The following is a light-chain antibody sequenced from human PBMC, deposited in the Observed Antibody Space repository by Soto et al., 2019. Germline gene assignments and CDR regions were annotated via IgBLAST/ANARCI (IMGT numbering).Light chain of an antibody. CDR3: QQRSDWPLT. CDR1: QSVSSY. CDR2: DAS. J-gene: IGKJ4*01. V-gene: IGKV3-11*01. Sequence: EIVLTQSPATLSLSPGERATLSCRASQSVSSYLAWYQQKPGQAPRLLIHDASDRATGIPARFSGSVTGTEFTLTISRLEPEDFAVYYSQQRSDWPLTFGGGTKVEI.